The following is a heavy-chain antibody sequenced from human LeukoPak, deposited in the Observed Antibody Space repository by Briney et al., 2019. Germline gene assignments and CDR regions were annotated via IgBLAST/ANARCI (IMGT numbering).Heavy chain of an antibody. Sequence: PGGSLRLSCAASGFTFSSYGMHWVRQAPGKGLEWEAFIRYDGSNKYYADSVKGRFTISRDNSKNTLYLQMNSLRAEDTAVYYCAKDFGNSFDYWGQGTLVTVSS. V-gene: IGHV3-30*02. CDR1: GFTFSSYG. J-gene: IGHJ4*02. CDR3: AKDFGNSFDY. D-gene: IGHD4-23*01. CDR2: IRYDGSNK.